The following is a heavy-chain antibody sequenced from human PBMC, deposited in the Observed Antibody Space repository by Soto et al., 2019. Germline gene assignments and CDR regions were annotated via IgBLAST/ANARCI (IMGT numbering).Heavy chain of an antibody. V-gene: IGHV4-59*01. CDR2: IYYSGST. CDR3: ARVDYYDSSGYYDY. J-gene: IGHJ4*02. Sequence: LSLTCTVSGGSISSYYWSWIRQPPGKGLEWIGYIYYSGSTNYNPSLKSRVTISVDTSKNQFSLKLSSVTAADTAVYYCARVDYYDSSGYYDYWGQGTLVTVSS. D-gene: IGHD3-22*01. CDR1: GGSISSYY.